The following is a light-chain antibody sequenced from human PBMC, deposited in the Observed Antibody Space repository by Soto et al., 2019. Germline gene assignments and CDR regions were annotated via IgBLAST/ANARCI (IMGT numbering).Light chain of an antibody. V-gene: IGLV1-44*01. CDR3: AAWDDSLNCVV. Sequence: QLVLTQPPSASGTPGQRVTISCSGSYSNIGSNTVNWYRQLPGTAPNLLIYTDNQRPSGVPDRFSGSKSGTSASLAISGLQSDDEADYYCAAWDDSLNCVVFGGGTKVTVL. CDR1: YSNIGSNT. J-gene: IGLJ2*01. CDR2: TDN.